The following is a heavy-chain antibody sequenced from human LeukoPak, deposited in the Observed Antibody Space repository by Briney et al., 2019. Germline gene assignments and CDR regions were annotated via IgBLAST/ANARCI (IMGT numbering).Heavy chain of an antibody. CDR1: GYTFTGYY. V-gene: IGHV1-2*02. J-gene: IGHJ4*02. CDR2: INPNSGGT. Sequence: ASVKVSCKASGYTFTGYYMHWVRQAPGQGLEWMGWINPNSGGTNYAQKFQGRVTMTRDTSISTAYMELSRLRSDDTAVYYCAGDFGTLTIPDYWGQGTLVTVSS. CDR3: AGDFGTLTIPDY. D-gene: IGHD3-3*01.